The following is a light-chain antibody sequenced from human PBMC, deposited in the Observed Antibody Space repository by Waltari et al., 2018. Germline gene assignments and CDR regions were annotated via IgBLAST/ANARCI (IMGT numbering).Light chain of an antibody. CDR1: QSVTRT. Sequence: EIVLTQSPGTLSLSPGERATLSCRASQSVTRTLAWYQQKPGQAPRLLIDGASNRATGSPDRFSGSGSGTDFSLTISRLEPEDFAVYYCQHYLRLPATFGQGTKVEIK. J-gene: IGKJ1*01. CDR2: GAS. CDR3: QHYLRLPAT. V-gene: IGKV3-20*01.